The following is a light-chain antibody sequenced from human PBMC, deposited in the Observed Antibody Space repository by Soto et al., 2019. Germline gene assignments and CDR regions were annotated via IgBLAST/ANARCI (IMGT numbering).Light chain of an antibody. CDR1: QSVSSSY. V-gene: IGKV3-20*01. CDR3: QQYGSSSYT. Sequence: EIVLTQSPGTLSLSPGERATLSCRASQSVSSSYLAWYQQKPGQAPRLRIYGASSMATGIPDRFSGRGSGTDLTLTISRLEPEVFAVYYCQQYGSSSYTFGEGTKLEIK. J-gene: IGKJ2*01. CDR2: GAS.